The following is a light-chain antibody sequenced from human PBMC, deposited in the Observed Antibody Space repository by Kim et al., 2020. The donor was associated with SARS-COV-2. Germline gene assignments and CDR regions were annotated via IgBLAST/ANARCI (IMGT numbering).Light chain of an antibody. J-gene: IGKJ5*01. V-gene: IGKV1-9*01. CDR2: AAS. CDR1: QGISRH. CDR3: HQLHSYHNT. Sequence: IQLTQSPSSLSASVGDTVTITCRASQGISRHLAWYQQKPGKAPKLLISAASTLQSGVPSRFSDSGSGTDFTLTISSLQPEDFGTYYCHQLHSYHNTFGQGTRLEIK.